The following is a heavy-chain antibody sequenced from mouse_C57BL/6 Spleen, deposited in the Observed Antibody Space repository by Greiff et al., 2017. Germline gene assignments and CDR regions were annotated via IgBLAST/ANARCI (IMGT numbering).Heavy chain of an antibody. V-gene: IGHV1-54*01. Sequence: QVQLQQSGAELVRPGTSVKVSCKASGYAFTNYLIEWVKQRPGQGLEWIGVINPGSGGTNYNEQFKGKATLTADKSSSTAYMQLSSLTSEDSAVYFCARYDYGSSYDAMDYWGQGTSVTVSS. CDR2: INPGSGGT. D-gene: IGHD1-1*01. J-gene: IGHJ4*01. CDR3: ARYDYGSSYDAMDY. CDR1: GYAFTNYL.